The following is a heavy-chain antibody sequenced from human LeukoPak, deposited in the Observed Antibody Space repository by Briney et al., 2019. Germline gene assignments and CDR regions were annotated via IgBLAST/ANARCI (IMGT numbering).Heavy chain of an antibody. V-gene: IGHV3-30*19. CDR1: GFTLSSYG. D-gene: IGHD3-10*01. J-gene: IGHJ3*02. CDR3: AREAAGGAFDI. CDR2: IWSDGSNK. Sequence: PGGSLRLSCAASGFTLSSYGMHWVRQAPGKGLEWVAVIWSDGSNKYYADSVKGRFTISRDNSKNTLYLQMNSLRAEDTAVYYCAREAAGGAFDIWGQGTMVTVSS.